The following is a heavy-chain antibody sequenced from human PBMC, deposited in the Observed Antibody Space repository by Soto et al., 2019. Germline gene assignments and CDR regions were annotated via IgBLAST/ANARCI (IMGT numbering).Heavy chain of an antibody. D-gene: IGHD4-17*01. Sequence: GGSLRLSFAASGFTFSSYIMTWVRQAPGTGLEWVLTISNASRYIYYAYSVKARFIISRDDPNNSFSLQMNTMRAEATSVCYCARVSTMTTXWGLITLAAVSX. CDR2: ISNASRYI. V-gene: IGHV3-21*01. CDR1: GFTFSSYI. CDR3: ARVSTMTTX. J-gene: IGHJ4*02.